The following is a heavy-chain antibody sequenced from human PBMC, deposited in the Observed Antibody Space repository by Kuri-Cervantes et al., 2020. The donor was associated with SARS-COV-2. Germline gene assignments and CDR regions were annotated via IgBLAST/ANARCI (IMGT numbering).Heavy chain of an antibody. CDR1: GGSISSSSYY. Sequence: SETLSLTCTVSGGSISSSSYYWSWIRQPPGKGLEWIGYIYYSGSTNYNPSLKSRVTLSVDTSKNQFSLKLSSVTAADTAVYYCARVAITMVRGVIINNYYYYGMDVWGQGTTVTVSS. CDR3: ARVAITMVRGVIINNYYYYGMDV. V-gene: IGHV4-61*05. J-gene: IGHJ6*02. CDR2: IYYSGST. D-gene: IGHD3-10*01.